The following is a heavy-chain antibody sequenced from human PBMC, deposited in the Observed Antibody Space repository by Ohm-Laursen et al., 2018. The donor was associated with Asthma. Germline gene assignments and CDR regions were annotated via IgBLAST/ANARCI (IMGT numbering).Heavy chain of an antibody. J-gene: IGHJ4*02. CDR2: IKSKTDGGTT. CDR3: TTPYYDFWSGNDY. CDR1: GFTFSSYS. D-gene: IGHD3-3*01. Sequence: SLRLSCSASGFTFSSYSMSWVRQAPGKGLEWVGRIKSKTDGGTTDYAAPVKGRFTISRDDSKNTLYLQMNSLKTEDTAVYYCTTPYYDFWSGNDYWGQGTLVTVSS. V-gene: IGHV3-15*01.